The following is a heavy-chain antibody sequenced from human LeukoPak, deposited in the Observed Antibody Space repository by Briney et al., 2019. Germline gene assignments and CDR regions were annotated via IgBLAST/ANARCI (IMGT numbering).Heavy chain of an antibody. D-gene: IGHD2-15*01. CDR3: AKDSCSGGSCYSNY. CDR1: GFTFSSYG. V-gene: IGHV3-30*02. Sequence: GGSLRLSCAASGFTFSSYGMHWVRQAPGKGLEWVAFIRYDGSNKYYADSVKGRFTISRDNSKNTLYLQINSLRAEDTAVYYCAKDSCSGGSCYSNYWGQGTLVTVSS. J-gene: IGHJ4*02. CDR2: IRYDGSNK.